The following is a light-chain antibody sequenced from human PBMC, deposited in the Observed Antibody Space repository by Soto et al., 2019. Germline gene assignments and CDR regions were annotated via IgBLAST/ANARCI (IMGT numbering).Light chain of an antibody. Sequence: DIQMAQSPSSLSASVGDRVTITCRTSQPINIYLNWYQHKPGKAPKLLIYAASSLQSGVPSRFSGSGSGADLTHTISSLQPEDFATYYCQQSYSAPTFGGGTKVEIK. CDR1: QPINIY. J-gene: IGKJ4*01. CDR2: AAS. V-gene: IGKV1-39*01. CDR3: QQSYSAPT.